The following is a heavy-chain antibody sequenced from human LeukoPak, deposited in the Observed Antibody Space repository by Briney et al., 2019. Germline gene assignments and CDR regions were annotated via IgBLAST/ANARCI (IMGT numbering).Heavy chain of an antibody. Sequence: GGSLRLSCAASGFTFSSYEMNWIREAPGKGGEWGAYISISSSTISYADSVKALFAISRHNANNSLSLQLSSLRGEDTALYYCARGDSSSILINDAFDFWGQGTMVTVSS. V-gene: IGHV3-48*03. CDR3: ARGDSSSILINDAFDF. CDR1: GFTFSSYE. D-gene: IGHD2-21*01. CDR2: ISISSSTI. J-gene: IGHJ3*01.